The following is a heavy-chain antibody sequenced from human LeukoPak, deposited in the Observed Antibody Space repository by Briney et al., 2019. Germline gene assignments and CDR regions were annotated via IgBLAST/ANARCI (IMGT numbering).Heavy chain of an antibody. D-gene: IGHD3-9*01. CDR1: GFTFSSYA. CDR2: ISGSGGST. Sequence: PGGSLRLSCAASGFTFSSYAMSWVRQAPGKGLEWVSAISGSGGSTYYADSVKVRFTISRDNSKNTLYLQMNSLRAEDTAVYYCAKDRSDILTGLDYWGQGTLVTVSS. CDR3: AKDRSDILTGLDY. J-gene: IGHJ4*02. V-gene: IGHV3-23*01.